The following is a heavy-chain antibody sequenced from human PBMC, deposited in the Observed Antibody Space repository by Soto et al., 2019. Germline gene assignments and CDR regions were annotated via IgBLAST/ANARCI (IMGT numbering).Heavy chain of an antibody. J-gene: IGHJ5*02. Sequence: PGESLKISCKGSGYSFTSYWIGWVRQMPGKGLEWMGIIYPGDSDTRYSPSFQGQVTISADKSISTAYLQWSSLKASDTAMYYCARHRGGGYYYDSSGYLEPGFDPWGQGTLVTVSS. V-gene: IGHV5-51*01. D-gene: IGHD3-22*01. CDR1: GYSFTSYW. CDR3: ARHRGGGYYYDSSGYLEPGFDP. CDR2: IYPGDSDT.